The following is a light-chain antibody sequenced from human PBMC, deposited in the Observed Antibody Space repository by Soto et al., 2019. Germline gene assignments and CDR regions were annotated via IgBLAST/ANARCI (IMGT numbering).Light chain of an antibody. CDR2: RNN. CDR1: SSNIGGNY. CDR3: AAWDDSLSGVV. Sequence: QSVLTQPPSASGTPGQRVTISCSGSSSNIGGNYVYWYQQLPGRAPKLLIYRNNQRPSGVPDRFSGSKSGTSASLAISGLRSEDEGDYYCAAWDDSLSGVVFGGGTKPTVL. V-gene: IGLV1-47*01. J-gene: IGLJ2*01.